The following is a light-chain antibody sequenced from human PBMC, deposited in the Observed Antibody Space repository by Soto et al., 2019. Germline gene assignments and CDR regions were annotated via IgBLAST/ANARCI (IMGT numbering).Light chain of an antibody. J-gene: IGKJ1*01. CDR2: AAS. CDR3: QQYYIYPRT. V-gene: IGKV1-8*01. CDR1: QGISSY. Sequence: AIRMTQSPSSFSASTGDRVTITCRASQGISSYLAWYQQKPGKAPKLLIYAASTLQSGVPSRFSGSGSGTDFTLTISCLQSEDFATYYCQQYYIYPRTFGQGTKVDIK.